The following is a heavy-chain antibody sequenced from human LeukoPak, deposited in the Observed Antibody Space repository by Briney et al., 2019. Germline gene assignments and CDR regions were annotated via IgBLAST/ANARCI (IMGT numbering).Heavy chain of an antibody. CDR3: ARLLGGNSILDY. V-gene: IGHV4-59*08. D-gene: IGHD4-23*01. CDR2: IYYSGST. J-gene: IGHJ4*02. Sequence: SETLSLTCTVSGGSISSYYWSWIRQPPGKGLEWIGYIYYSGSTNYNPSLKSRVTISVDTSKNQFSLKLSSVTAADAAVYYCARLLGGNSILDYWGQGTLVTVSS. CDR1: GGSISSYY.